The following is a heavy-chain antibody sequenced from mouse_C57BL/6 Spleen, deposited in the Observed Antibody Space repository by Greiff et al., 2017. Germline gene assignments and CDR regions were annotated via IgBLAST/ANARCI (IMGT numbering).Heavy chain of an antibody. V-gene: IGHV5-4*03. CDR2: ISDGGSYT. J-gene: IGHJ2*01. Sequence: EVNLVESGGGLVKPGGSLKLSCAASGFTFSSYAMSWVRQTPDKRLEWVATISDGGSYTYYPDNVKGRFTISRDNAKNNLYLQMSHLKSEDTAMYYCARVYYDYDYLDYWGQGTTLTVSS. CDR3: ARVYYDYDYLDY. D-gene: IGHD2-4*01. CDR1: GFTFSSYA.